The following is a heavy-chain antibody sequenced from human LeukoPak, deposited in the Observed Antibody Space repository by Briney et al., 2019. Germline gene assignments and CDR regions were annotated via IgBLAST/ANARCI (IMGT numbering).Heavy chain of an antibody. V-gene: IGHV3-11*01. CDR1: GFTFSDYY. D-gene: IGHD3-10*01. J-gene: IGHJ3*02. Sequence: GGSLRLSCAASGFTFSDYYMSWIRQAPGKGLEWVSYISSSGSTIYYADSVKGRFTISRDNAKNSLYLQMNSLGAEDTAVYYCARDSMVRGRSDAFDIWGQGTMVTVSS. CDR3: ARDSMVRGRSDAFDI. CDR2: ISSSGSTI.